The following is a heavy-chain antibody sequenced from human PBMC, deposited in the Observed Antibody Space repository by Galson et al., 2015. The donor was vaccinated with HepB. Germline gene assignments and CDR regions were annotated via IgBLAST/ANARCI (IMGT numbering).Heavy chain of an antibody. J-gene: IGHJ4*02. Sequence: SLRLSCAASGFTFSDYYMSWLRQAPGKGLEWVSYISSSSSYTNYADSVKGRFTISRDNAKNSLYLQMNSLRAEDTAVYYCARVDYDILTGYPYYFDYWGQGTLVTVSS. CDR1: GFTFSDYY. CDR2: ISSSSSYT. CDR3: ARVDYDILTGYPYYFDY. D-gene: IGHD3-9*01. V-gene: IGHV3-11*06.